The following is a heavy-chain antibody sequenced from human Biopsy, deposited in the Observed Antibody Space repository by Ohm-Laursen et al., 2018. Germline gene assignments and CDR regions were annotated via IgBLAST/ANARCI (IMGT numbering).Heavy chain of an antibody. CDR3: GNEVHGRDY. D-gene: IGHD2-15*01. Sequence: LETLSLTCVVFGKTFSDYQWSWIRQPPGKGLEWIGQINQAGTTNYNPSLKSRVSISADASKYEFSLRLTSVTAADTAVYLCGNEVHGRDYWGLGAQVTVSS. J-gene: IGHJ4*02. V-gene: IGHV4-34*08. CDR2: INQAGTT. CDR1: GKTFSDYQ.